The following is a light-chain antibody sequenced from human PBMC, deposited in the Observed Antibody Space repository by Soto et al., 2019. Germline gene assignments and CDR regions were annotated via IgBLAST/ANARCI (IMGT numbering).Light chain of an antibody. CDR2: DAS. Sequence: DIPVTQSPSSLSASIGDRVTITCQASQDISNYLNWYQQKPGKAPKLLIYDASNLETGVPSRFSGSGSGTDFTFTISSLQPEDIATYYCQQYDNLPPYTFGQGTKLEI. J-gene: IGKJ2*01. V-gene: IGKV1-33*01. CDR1: QDISNY. CDR3: QQYDNLPPYT.